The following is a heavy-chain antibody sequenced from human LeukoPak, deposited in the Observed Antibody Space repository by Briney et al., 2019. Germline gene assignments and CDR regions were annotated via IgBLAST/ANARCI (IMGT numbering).Heavy chain of an antibody. CDR3: ASGSYLGSFDY. D-gene: IGHD1-26*01. J-gene: IGHJ4*02. CDR2: ISAYNGNT. CDR1: GYTFTGYY. Sequence: GASVKVSCKASGYTFTGYYMHWVRQAPGQGLEWMGWISAYNGNTNYAQKLQGRVTMTTDTSTSTAYMELRSLRSDDTAVYYCASGSYLGSFDYWGQGTLVTVSS. V-gene: IGHV1-18*04.